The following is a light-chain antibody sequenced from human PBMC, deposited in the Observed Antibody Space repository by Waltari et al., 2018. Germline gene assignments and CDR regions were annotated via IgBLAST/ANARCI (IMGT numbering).Light chain of an antibody. CDR2: ANP. CDR3: QSYDNSLSGRWV. Sequence: QSVLTQPPSVSGAPGQRVTISCTWSSPNIGAGYDIQWYQQLPGAAPKLLIYANPNRPSGVPDRFSGSKSATSASLAITGLQAEDEADYYCQSYDNSLSGRWVFGGGTKLTVL. V-gene: IGLV1-40*01. J-gene: IGLJ3*02. CDR1: SPNIGAGYD.